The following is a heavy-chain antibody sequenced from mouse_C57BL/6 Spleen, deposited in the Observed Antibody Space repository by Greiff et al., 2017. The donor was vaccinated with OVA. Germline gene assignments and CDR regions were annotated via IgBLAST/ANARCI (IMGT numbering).Heavy chain of an antibody. Sequence: QVQLKQPGAELVKPGASVKMSCKASGYTFTSYWITWVKQRPGQGLEWIGDIYPGSGSTNYNEKFKSKATLTVDTSSSTAYMQLSSLTSEDSAVYYCARGGYDYAMDDWGQGTSVTVSS. V-gene: IGHV1-55*01. CDR3: ARGGYDYAMDD. CDR2: IYPGSGST. J-gene: IGHJ4*01. CDR1: GYTFTSYW. D-gene: IGHD2-2*01.